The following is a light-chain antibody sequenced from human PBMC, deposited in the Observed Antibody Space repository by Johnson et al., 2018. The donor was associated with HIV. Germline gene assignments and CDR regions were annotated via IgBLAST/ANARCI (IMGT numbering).Light chain of an antibody. V-gene: IGLV1-51*01. CDR3: GTWDSSLRENV. CDR1: SSNIGNNY. Sequence: QSVLTQPPSVSAAPGQKVTISCSGSSSNIGNNYVSWYQQLPGTAPKLLIYDNNKRPSGIPDRFSGSKSATSATLAITGLQTGDEADYYCGTWDSSLRENVFGTGTKVTVL. CDR2: DNN. J-gene: IGLJ1*01.